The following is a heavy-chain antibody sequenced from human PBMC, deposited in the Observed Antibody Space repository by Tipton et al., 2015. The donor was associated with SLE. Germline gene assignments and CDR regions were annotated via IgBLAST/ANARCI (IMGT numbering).Heavy chain of an antibody. CDR3: ARTNYYDPLYFDY. Sequence: SLRLSCAASGFTFSSYWMHWVRQAPGKGLVWVSRINSDGSSTSYADSVKGRFTISIDNAKNTLYLQMNSLRAEDTAVYYCARTNYYDPLYFDYWGQGTLVTVSS. CDR1: GFTFSSYW. V-gene: IGHV3-74*01. CDR2: INSDGSST. D-gene: IGHD3-22*01. J-gene: IGHJ4*02.